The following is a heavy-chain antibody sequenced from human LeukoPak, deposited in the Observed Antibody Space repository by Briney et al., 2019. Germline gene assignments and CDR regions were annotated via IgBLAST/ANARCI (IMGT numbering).Heavy chain of an antibody. V-gene: IGHV3-30*04. Sequence: PGGSLRLSCAASGFTFSSYAMHWVRQAPGKGLEWVAIISYDGSNKYYADSVKGRFTISRDNSKNTLYLQMNSLRAEDTAVYYCAKDRVSGWYGGPYYYYGMDVWGQGTTVTVSS. CDR2: ISYDGSNK. D-gene: IGHD6-19*01. CDR3: AKDRVSGWYGGPYYYYGMDV. J-gene: IGHJ6*02. CDR1: GFTFSSYA.